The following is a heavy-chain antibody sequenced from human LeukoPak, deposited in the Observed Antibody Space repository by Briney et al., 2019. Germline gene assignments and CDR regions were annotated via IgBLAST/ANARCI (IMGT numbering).Heavy chain of an antibody. V-gene: IGHV5-51*01. Sequence: GESLKMSCKGSGYSFTSYWIGWVRQMPGKGLEWMGIIYPGDSDTRYSPSFQGQVTISADKSISTAYLQWSSLKASDTAMYYCARGTYSSSFAVAFDIWGQGTMVTVSS. CDR3: ARGTYSSSFAVAFDI. J-gene: IGHJ3*02. CDR1: GYSFTSYW. CDR2: IYPGDSDT. D-gene: IGHD6-6*01.